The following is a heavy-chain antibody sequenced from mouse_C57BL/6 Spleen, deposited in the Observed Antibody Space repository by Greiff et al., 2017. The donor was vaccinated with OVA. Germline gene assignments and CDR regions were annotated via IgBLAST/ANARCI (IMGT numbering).Heavy chain of an antibody. Sequence: QVQLQQPGAELVRPGSSVKLSCKASGYTFTSYWMHWVKQRPIQGLEWIGNIDPSDSETHYNQKFKDKATLTVDKSSSTAYMQRSSLRSEDSAVYYCATGTRDYWGQGTTLTVSS. CDR1: GYTFTSYW. D-gene: IGHD4-1*01. J-gene: IGHJ2*01. CDR2: IDPSDSET. V-gene: IGHV1-52*01. CDR3: ATGTRDY.